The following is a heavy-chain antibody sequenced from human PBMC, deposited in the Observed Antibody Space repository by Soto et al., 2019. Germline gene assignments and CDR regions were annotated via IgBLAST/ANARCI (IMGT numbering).Heavy chain of an antibody. CDR2: ISWNSASI. D-gene: IGHD2-8*02. V-gene: IGHV3-9*01. Sequence: EVQLVESGGCLVQPGRSLRLSCAASGFTFDDFAMHWVRQPPGKGLEWVSGISWNSASIVYADSVKGRFTISRDNAKNSLYLQLDSLGVEDTAFYYCAKGPGLVASSGSPDSWGQGTLVSVSS. CDR3: AKGPGLVASSGSPDS. J-gene: IGHJ4*02. CDR1: GFTFDDFA.